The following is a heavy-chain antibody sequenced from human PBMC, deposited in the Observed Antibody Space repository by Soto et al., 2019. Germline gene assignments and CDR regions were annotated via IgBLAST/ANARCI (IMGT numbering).Heavy chain of an antibody. CDR2: IYTSGST. V-gene: IGHV4-4*07. CDR1: GGSISSYY. J-gene: IGHJ6*01. D-gene: IGHD4-4*01. CDR3: ARDPDHRNHGQFYHYGMAR. Sequence: QVQLQESGPGLVKPSEPLSLTCTVSGGSISSYYWSWIRQPAGKGLEWIGRIYTSGSTNYNPSLKRPVTSSVDPLKHQVSLELSSVAGAGPVVFFCARDPDHRNHGQFYHYGMARWGQGPAV.